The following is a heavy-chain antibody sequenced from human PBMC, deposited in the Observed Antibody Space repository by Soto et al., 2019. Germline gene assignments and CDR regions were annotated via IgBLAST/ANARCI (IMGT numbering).Heavy chain of an antibody. J-gene: IGHJ3*02. CDR1: GGSFSGYY. Sequence: VQLQQWGAGLLKPSETLSLTCAVYGGSFSGYYWSWLREPPGKGREWIGEINHSGSTNYNPSLKSRVTISVDTSKNQFSLTLRSVTAADTAVYYCARKPLSSRGPFDIWGQGTMVTVSS. CDR2: INHSGST. V-gene: IGHV4-34*01. CDR3: ARKPLSSRGPFDI. D-gene: IGHD6-13*01.